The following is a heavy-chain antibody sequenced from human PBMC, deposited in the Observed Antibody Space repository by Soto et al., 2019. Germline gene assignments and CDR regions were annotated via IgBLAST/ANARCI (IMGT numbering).Heavy chain of an antibody. CDR3: ARVGHDFSFDY. Sequence: SETLSLTCTVSGGSISSYYWSWIRQPPGKGLEWIGYIYYSGSTNYNPSLKSRVTISVDTSKNQFSLKLSSVTAADTAVYYCARVGHDFSFDYWGQGTLVTVSS. CDR2: IYYSGST. J-gene: IGHJ4*02. D-gene: IGHD3-3*01. V-gene: IGHV4-59*01. CDR1: GGSISSYY.